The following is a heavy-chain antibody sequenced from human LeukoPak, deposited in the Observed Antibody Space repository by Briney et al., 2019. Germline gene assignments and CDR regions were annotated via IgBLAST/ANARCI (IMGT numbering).Heavy chain of an antibody. CDR2: VNHSGST. CDR3: ARGESGKLWWFDY. V-gene: IGHV4-34*01. Sequence: SETLSLTCAVYGGAFSGYYWGWIRQPPGKGLEWIGEVNHSGSTNYNPSLKSRVTISVDTSKNQFSLKLSSVTAADTAVYYCARGESGKLWWFDYWGQGTLVTVSS. J-gene: IGHJ4*02. D-gene: IGHD2-21*01. CDR1: GGAFSGYY.